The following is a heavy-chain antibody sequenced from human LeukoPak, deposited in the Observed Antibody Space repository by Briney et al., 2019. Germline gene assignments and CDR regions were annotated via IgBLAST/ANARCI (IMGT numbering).Heavy chain of an antibody. CDR2: IKAGRDIT. D-gene: IGHD2-8*01. J-gene: IGHJ4*02. CDR1: GYTFTVYH. V-gene: IGHV1-46*01. CDR3: AREGPNMYYFDN. Sequence: ASVKVSCKXSGYTFTVYHMHWVRQTPGQGLEWMGIIKAGRDITLYAQKFQGRVTVTRDTSTSTVYMELSSLRSEDTAVYYCAREGPNMYYFDNWGQGTLVTVSS.